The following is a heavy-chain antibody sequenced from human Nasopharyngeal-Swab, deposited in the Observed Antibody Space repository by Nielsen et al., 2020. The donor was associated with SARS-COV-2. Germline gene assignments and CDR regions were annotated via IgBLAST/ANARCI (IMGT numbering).Heavy chain of an antibody. CDR1: GFTFSSYG. D-gene: IGHD1-26*01. CDR2: ISYDGSNK. CDR3: AKDSGSYCEGAFDI. V-gene: IGHV3-30*18. J-gene: IGHJ3*02. Sequence: GESLKISCAASGFTFSSYGMHWVRQAPGKGMEWVAVISYDGSNKYYADSVKGRFTISRDNSKNTLYLQMNSLRAEDTAVYYCAKDSGSYCEGAFDIWGQGTMVTVSS.